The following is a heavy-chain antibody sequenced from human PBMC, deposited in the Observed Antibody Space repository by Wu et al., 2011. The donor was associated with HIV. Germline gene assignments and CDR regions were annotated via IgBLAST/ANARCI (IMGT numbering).Heavy chain of an antibody. J-gene: IGHJ4*02. CDR2: ISAYNGDT. V-gene: IGHV1-18*01. Sequence: QVQVVQSGAEVKKPGASVRVSCKASGYIFTKYGITWVRQAPGQGLEWMGWISAYNGDTNYAQRLQGRVTMTADTSTSTAYMELRSLRSDDTAVYYCARDDSSGWPEGFDYWGQGTVVTVSS. CDR1: GYIFTKYG. D-gene: IGHD6-19*01. CDR3: ARDDSSGWPEGFDY.